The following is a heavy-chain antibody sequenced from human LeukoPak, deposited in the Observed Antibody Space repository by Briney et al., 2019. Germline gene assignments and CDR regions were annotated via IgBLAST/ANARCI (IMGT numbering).Heavy chain of an antibody. CDR3: ARWSLRGCSGSPCFDY. CDR1: GGSFSGYF. Sequence: SETLSLTCAVYGGSFSGYFWSWIRQPPGKGLEWIGELTESGRTSYNPSLKSRVTIAEDMSKNQFSLKLSSVTAADTAVYYCARWSLRGCSGSPCFDYWGQGTLVTVSS. D-gene: IGHD2-15*01. CDR2: LTESGRT. V-gene: IGHV4-34*01. J-gene: IGHJ4*02.